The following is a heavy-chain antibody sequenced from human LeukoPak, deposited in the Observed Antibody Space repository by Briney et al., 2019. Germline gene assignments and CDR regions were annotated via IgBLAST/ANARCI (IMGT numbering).Heavy chain of an antibody. Sequence: GGSLRLSCAASGFTFSSYAMSWVRQAPGKRLEWVSAISGSGGSTYYADSVKGRFTISRDNSKNTLYLQMNSLRAEDTAVYYCAKESVVVITLYYFDYWGQGTLVTVSS. CDR2: ISGSGGST. CDR1: GFTFSSYA. CDR3: AKESVVVITLYYFDY. J-gene: IGHJ4*02. D-gene: IGHD3-22*01. V-gene: IGHV3-23*01.